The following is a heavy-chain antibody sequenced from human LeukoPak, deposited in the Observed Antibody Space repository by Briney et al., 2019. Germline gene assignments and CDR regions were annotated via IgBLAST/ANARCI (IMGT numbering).Heavy chain of an antibody. V-gene: IGHV3-48*04. Sequence: PGGSLRLSCAASGFTFSSYWMNWVRQAPGKGLEWVSYIGSSGSTIYYADSVKGRFTISRDNAKSSLYLQMNSLRAEDTALYYCARQGYNWNDFDYWGQGTLVTVSS. D-gene: IGHD1-20*01. J-gene: IGHJ4*02. CDR2: IGSSGSTI. CDR3: ARQGYNWNDFDY. CDR1: GFTFSSYW.